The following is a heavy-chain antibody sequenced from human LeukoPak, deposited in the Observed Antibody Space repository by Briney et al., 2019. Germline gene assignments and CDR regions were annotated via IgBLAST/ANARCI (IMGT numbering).Heavy chain of an antibody. Sequence: GRSLRLSCAASGFTFSSYSMNWVRQVPGKGLEWIGLFKSKTNGGTTDYAAPVKGRFTMSRDDSKNTLYLQMNSLKTEDTAMYYCTTEYSGSFSNWGQGILVTVSS. J-gene: IGHJ4*02. CDR3: TTEYSGSFSN. V-gene: IGHV3-15*01. CDR1: GFTFSSYS. CDR2: FKSKTNGGTT. D-gene: IGHD1-26*01.